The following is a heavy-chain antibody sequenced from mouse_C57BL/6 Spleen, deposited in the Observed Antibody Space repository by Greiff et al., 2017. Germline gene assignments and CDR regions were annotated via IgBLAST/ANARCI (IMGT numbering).Heavy chain of an antibody. CDR1: GFTFSSYG. CDR2: ISSGGSYT. V-gene: IGHV5-6*01. CDR3: ARHQLTDYFDY. J-gene: IGHJ2*01. D-gene: IGHD4-1*01. Sequence: EVKLVESGGDLVKPGGSLKLSCAASGFTFSSYGMSWVRQTPDKRLEWVATISSGGSYTYYPDSVKGRFTISRDNAKNTLYLQMSSLKSEDTAMYYCARHQLTDYFDYWGQGTTLTVSS.